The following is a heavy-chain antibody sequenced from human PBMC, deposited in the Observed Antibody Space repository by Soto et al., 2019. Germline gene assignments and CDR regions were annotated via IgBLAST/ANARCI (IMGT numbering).Heavy chain of an antibody. CDR3: ARVAYYYDSSGQVHWFDP. J-gene: IGHJ5*02. V-gene: IGHV4-59*01. CDR2: IYYSGST. D-gene: IGHD3-22*01. CDR1: GGSISSYY. Sequence: KASETLSLTCTVSGGSISSYYWSWIRQPPGKGLEWIGYIYYSGSTNYNPSLKSRVTISVDTSKNQFSLKLSSVTAADTAVYYCARVAYYYDSSGQVHWFDPWGQGTLVTVSS.